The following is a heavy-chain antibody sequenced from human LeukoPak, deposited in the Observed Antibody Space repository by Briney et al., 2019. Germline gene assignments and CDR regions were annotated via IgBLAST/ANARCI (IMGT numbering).Heavy chain of an antibody. D-gene: IGHD2-15*01. CDR2: ISTYDHDT. J-gene: IGHJ5*02. CDR1: GYTFTNYG. V-gene: IGHV1-18*01. Sequence: GASVKVSCKASGYTFTNYGISWVRQAPGQGGEWRAWISTYDHDTNYAQKFRGRVTMTTDTSTSTAYMELRSLGSDDTAVYYCVRDYFCSGGTCDDCFDPWGQGTLVTVSS. CDR3: VRDYFCSGGTCDDCFDP.